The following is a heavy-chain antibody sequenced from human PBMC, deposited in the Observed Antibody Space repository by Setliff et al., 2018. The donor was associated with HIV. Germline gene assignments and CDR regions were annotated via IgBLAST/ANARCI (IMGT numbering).Heavy chain of an antibody. CDR2: IHAGNGYT. CDR3: ARIWGIPPLYYFDY. J-gene: IGHJ4*02. D-gene: IGHD3-16*01. Sequence: PSVKVSCKASGYTFTSYAMHWVRQAPGQRLEWMGWIHAGNGYTKYSQKFQGRVTFTRDTSASAAYMDLSSLRSEDTAVYYCARIWGIPPLYYFDYWGQGTLVTVSS. V-gene: IGHV1-3*01. CDR1: GYTFTSYA.